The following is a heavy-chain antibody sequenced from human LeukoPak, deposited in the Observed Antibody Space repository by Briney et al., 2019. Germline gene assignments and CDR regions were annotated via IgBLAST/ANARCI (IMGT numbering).Heavy chain of an antibody. CDR1: GGSISSYY. CDR2: IYSSGST. J-gene: IGHJ4*02. CDR3: ARGTRGYDSGGLFDY. Sequence: SETLSLTCTVSGGSISSYYWSWIRQPAGKGLEWIGRIYSSGSTNYNPSLKSRVTMSVDTSKNQFSLKLSSVTAADTAVYYCARGTRGYDSGGLFDYWGQGALVTVSS. V-gene: IGHV4-4*07. D-gene: IGHD3-22*01.